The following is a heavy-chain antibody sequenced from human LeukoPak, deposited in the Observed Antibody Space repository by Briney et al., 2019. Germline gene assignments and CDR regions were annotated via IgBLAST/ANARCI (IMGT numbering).Heavy chain of an antibody. Sequence: TGRSLRLSCAASGFTFSNAWMSWVRQAPGKGLEWVGRIKSKTDGGTTDYAAPVKGRFTISRDDSKDTLYLQMNSLKTEDTAVYYCTTSSIVRGSNAFDIWGQGTMVTVSS. CDR1: GFTFSNAW. J-gene: IGHJ3*02. V-gene: IGHV3-15*01. CDR2: IKSKTDGGTT. CDR3: TTSSIVRGSNAFDI. D-gene: IGHD1-26*01.